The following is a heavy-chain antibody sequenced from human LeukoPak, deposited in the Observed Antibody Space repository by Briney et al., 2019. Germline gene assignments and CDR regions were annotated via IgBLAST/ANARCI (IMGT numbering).Heavy chain of an antibody. J-gene: IGHJ6*03. CDR1: GFTFSSYW. D-gene: IGHD1-26*01. V-gene: IGHV3-7*01. CDR3: ARGWVPYYYYYMDV. Sequence: GGSLRLSCAASGFTFSSYWMCWVRQAPGKGLEWVANIKQDGSEKYYVDSVKGRFTISRDNAKNSLYLQMNSLRAEDTAVYYCARGWVPYYYYYMDVWGKGTTVTISS. CDR2: IKQDGSEK.